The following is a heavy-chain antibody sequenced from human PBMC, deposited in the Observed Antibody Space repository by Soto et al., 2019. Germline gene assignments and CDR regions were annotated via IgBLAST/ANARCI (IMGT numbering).Heavy chain of an antibody. V-gene: IGHV1-18*01. D-gene: IGHD5-12*01. J-gene: IGHJ4*02. CDR3: AREGGYSGYDPALYYFDY. CDR1: GYPFSMYG. Sequence: ASVKVSCKTSGYPFSMYGISWVRQAPGQGLEWMGWISAYNGNAEYAQKFQGRVTMTTDKSTSTAYMELRSLRSEDTAVYYCAREGGYSGYDPALYYFDYWGQGTLVTVSS. CDR2: ISAYNGNA.